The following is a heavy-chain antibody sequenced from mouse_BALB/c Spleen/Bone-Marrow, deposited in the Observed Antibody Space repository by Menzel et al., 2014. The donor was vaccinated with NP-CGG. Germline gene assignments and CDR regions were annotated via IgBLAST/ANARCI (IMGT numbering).Heavy chain of an antibody. CDR1: GFTFSDYY. CDR2: ISDGGSYT. J-gene: IGHJ1*01. CDR3: ARFYYYGSSYSDV. V-gene: IGHV5-4*02. D-gene: IGHD1-1*01. Sequence: EVMLVESGGGLVKPGGSLRLSCAASGFTFSDYYMYWVRQTPEKRLEWVATISDGGSYTYYPDSVKGRFTISRDNAKNNLYLQMSSLKSEDTAMYYCARFYYYGSSYSDVWGAGTTVTVSS.